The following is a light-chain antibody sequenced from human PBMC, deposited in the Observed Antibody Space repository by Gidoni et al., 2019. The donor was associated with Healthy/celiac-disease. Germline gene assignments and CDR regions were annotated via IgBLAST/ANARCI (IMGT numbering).Light chain of an antibody. CDR3: QQSYSTPYT. J-gene: IGKJ2*01. Sequence: DIQMTPSPSSLSASVGDRVTITCRASQSIRSYLNWYQQKPGKAPKLLIYAASSLQSGVPSSFSGSGAGTDFTLTISILQPEDFATYYCQQSYSTPYTFGQGTKLEIK. CDR2: AAS. V-gene: IGKV1-39*01. CDR1: QSIRSY.